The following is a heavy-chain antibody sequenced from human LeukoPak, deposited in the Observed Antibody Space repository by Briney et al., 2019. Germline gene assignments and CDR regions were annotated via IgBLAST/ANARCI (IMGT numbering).Heavy chain of an antibody. CDR1: GFTFSTYS. J-gene: IGHJ4*02. CDR2: ISSSGSTI. CDR3: AILWFGLIDF. Sequence: GGSLRLSCAASGFTFSTYSMNWVRQAPGKGLEWVSYISSSGSTIYYEDFVKGRFTISRDNAKNSLYLQMNSLRVEDTAVYYCAILWFGLIDFWGQGALVTVSS. D-gene: IGHD3-10*01. V-gene: IGHV3-48*04.